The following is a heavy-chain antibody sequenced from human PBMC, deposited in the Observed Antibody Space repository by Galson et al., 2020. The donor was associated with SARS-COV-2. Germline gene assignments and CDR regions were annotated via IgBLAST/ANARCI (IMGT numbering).Heavy chain of an antibody. CDR2: ISGYSANT. CDR3: ARDGLRGTTMFRVVMFDP. Sequence: ASVKVSCKASGYTFLSHGISWVRQAPGQGLEWMGWISGYSANTKYAEKFQGRVTMTTDISTSTAYLELRSLRSDDTAVYYCARDGLRGTTMFRVVMFDPWGQGTLVGVSS. J-gene: IGHJ5*02. D-gene: IGHD3-3*01. V-gene: IGHV1-18*01. CDR1: GYTFLSHG.